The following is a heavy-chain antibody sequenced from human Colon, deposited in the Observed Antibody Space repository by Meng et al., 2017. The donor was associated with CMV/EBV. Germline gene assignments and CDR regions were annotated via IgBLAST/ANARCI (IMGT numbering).Heavy chain of an antibody. CDR3: ATGSSQAWELLHY. CDR2: IYHSQL. CDR1: GGCFSNYF. Sequence: QVQLQSWGEGPLKPSETLSLTCTVYGGCFSNYFWTWIRQPPGKGLEWIGEIYHSQLNYNPSLKSRVTISRDTSKNQFSLKLSSVTAADTAVYYCATGSSQAWELLHYWGQGTLVTVSS. V-gene: IGHV4-34*02. D-gene: IGHD1-26*01. J-gene: IGHJ4*02.